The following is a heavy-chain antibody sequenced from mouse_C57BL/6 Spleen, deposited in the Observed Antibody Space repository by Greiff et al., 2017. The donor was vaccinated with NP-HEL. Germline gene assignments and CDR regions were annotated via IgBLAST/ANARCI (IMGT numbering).Heavy chain of an antibody. D-gene: IGHD2-1*01. CDR1: GYTFTDYY. Sequence: EVQLQQSGPELVKPGASVKISCKASGYTFTDYYMNWVKQSHGKSLEWIGDINPNNGGTSYNQKFKGKATLTVDKSSSTAYMELRSLTSEDAAVYYCAGGNPSYFDVWGTGTTVTVSS. CDR3: AGGNPSYFDV. J-gene: IGHJ1*03. CDR2: INPNNGGT. V-gene: IGHV1-26*01.